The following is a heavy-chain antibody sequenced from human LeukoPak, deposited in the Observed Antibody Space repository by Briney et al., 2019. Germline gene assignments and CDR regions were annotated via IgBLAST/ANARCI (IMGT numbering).Heavy chain of an antibody. D-gene: IGHD3-22*01. CDR1: VYTLSSFA. V-gene: IGHV3-23*01. J-gene: IGHJ4*02. CDR3: AKDRGRYYDSSGYYWGYYFDS. CDR2: FSGSGGST. Sequence: GGSLRLSCAASVYTLSSFAMSCVPQAPGKGREGGSAFSGSGGSTYYADSVTGRFTISRDNSKNTLYLQMSSLRAEDTAEYYCAKDRGRYYDSSGYYWGYYFDSWGQGILVTVST.